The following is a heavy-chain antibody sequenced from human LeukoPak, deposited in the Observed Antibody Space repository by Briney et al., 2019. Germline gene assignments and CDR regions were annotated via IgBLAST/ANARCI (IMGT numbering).Heavy chain of an antibody. Sequence: SETLSLTCTVSGGSISSYYWSWIRQPPGKGLEWIGYIYYSGSTNYNPSLKSRVTISVDTSKNQFSLRLSRVTVADTAVYFCARSPFSHASTGGYDYWGQGILVTVSS. D-gene: IGHD3-22*01. J-gene: IGHJ4*02. CDR1: GGSISSYY. CDR2: IYYSGST. CDR3: ARSPFSHASTGGYDY. V-gene: IGHV4-59*08.